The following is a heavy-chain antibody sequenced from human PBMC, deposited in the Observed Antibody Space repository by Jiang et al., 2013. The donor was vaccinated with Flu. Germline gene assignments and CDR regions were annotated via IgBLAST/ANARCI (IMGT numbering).Heavy chain of an antibody. CDR2: INTYTGGT. Sequence: VLSGAEVKKPGASVKVSCKASRDSFSGHYFHWVRRAPGQGLEWMGWINTYTGGTEYAYKFQGRVTLTTDEPISSTFMDLRGLTSDDTAVYYCARLGGDSHGALWYFDLWGSGTLVTVS. D-gene: IGHD5-18*01. CDR1: RDSFSGHY. V-gene: IGHV1-2*07. J-gene: IGHJ2*01. CDR3: ARLGGDSHGALWYFDL.